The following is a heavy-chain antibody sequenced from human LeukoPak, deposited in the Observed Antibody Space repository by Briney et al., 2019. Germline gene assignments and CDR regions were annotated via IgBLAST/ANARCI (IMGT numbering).Heavy chain of an antibody. J-gene: IGHJ4*02. CDR2: IYYSGST. CDR3: ARVGHYYDSGSYYNARGFFDY. V-gene: IGHV4-59*01. D-gene: IGHD3-10*01. Sequence: PSETLSLTCTVSGGSISSFYWSWIRQPPGKGLEWIGYIYYSGSTNYNPSLKSRVTISIDTSNNQFSLKLNSVTAADTAVCYCARVGHYYDSGSYYNARGFFDYWGQGTLVTVSS. CDR1: GGSISSFY.